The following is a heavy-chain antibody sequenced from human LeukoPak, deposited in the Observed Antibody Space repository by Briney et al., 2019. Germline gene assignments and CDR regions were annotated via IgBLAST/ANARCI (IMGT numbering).Heavy chain of an antibody. D-gene: IGHD3-3*01. CDR2: IYYSGST. CDR3: ARHRYWGEWLS. CDR1: GGSISSSSYY. J-gene: IGHJ4*02. V-gene: IGHV4-39*01. Sequence: PSETLSLTCTVSGGSISSSSYYWGWIRQPPGKGLEWIGSIYYSGSTYYNPSLKSRVTISVDTSKNQFSLKLSSVTAADTAVYYCARHRYWGEWLSWGQGTLVTVSS.